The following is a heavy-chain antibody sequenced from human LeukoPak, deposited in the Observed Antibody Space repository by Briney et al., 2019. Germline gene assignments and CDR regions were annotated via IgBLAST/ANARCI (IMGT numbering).Heavy chain of an antibody. Sequence: GGSLRLSCAASGFTFSSYAMNWVRQAPGGGLEWGSGFSGSGGTTHYADSAKGRSPISRDNSKKTPYLKISSLRAEDTAVYYCANGNRCTSPNCLGYYYFYMDVWGKGTTVTVSS. CDR2: FSGSGGTT. J-gene: IGHJ6*03. CDR1: GFTFSSYA. V-gene: IGHV3-23*01. CDR3: ANGNRCTSPNCLGYYYFYMDV. D-gene: IGHD2-8*01.